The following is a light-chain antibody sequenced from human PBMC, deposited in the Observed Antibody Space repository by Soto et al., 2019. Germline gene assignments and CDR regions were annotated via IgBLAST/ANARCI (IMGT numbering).Light chain of an antibody. CDR2: AAS. CDR3: QQSYSTLT. Sequence: DIQMPPSPSSLSASVGDGVTITCRARPSISSYLNWYQQKPGKAPQLLIYAASSLQSGVPSRFSGSGSGTDFTLTISSLQPEDFATYYCQQSYSTLTFGPGTKVDIK. V-gene: IGKV1-39*01. J-gene: IGKJ3*01. CDR1: PSISSY.